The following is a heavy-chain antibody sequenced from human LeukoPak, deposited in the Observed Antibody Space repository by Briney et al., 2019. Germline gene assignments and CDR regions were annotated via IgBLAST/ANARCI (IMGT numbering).Heavy chain of an antibody. CDR3: AREWASPSSRWNRRGWYFEY. J-gene: IGHJ4*02. D-gene: IGHD6-19*01. CDR2: VSSGSTYI. V-gene: IGHV3-21*01. CDR1: GFNFSTYS. Sequence: PGGSVRLSCIASGFNFSTYSMNWVRQAPGKGLEGFSSVSSGSTYIYYGDSVKGRFTISRDNAKTSPYMKTNSLRAEDTAVYYSAREWASPSSRWNRRGWYFEYWGQGTLVTVSS.